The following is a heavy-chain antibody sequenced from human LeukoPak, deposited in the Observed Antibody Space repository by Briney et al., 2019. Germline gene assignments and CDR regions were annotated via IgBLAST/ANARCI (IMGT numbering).Heavy chain of an antibody. Sequence: SQTLSLACTVSGGSISSGDYYWSWIRQHPGKGLEWIGYIYYSGSTYYNPSLKSRVTISVDTSKNQFSLILSSVTAADTAVYYCARDRGGRTGDGLDFWGQGTLVTVSS. CDR3: ARDRGGRTGDGLDF. CDR1: GGSISSGDYY. D-gene: IGHD4-17*01. CDR2: IYYSGST. V-gene: IGHV4-31*03. J-gene: IGHJ4*02.